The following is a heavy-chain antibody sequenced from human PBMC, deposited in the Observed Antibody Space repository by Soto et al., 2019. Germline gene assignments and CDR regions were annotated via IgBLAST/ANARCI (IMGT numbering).Heavy chain of an antibody. V-gene: IGHV4-34*01. J-gene: IGHJ4*02. Sequence: QVQLQQWGAGLLKPSETLSLTCAVYGGSFSGYYWTWIRQPPGTGLEWIGEINHSGSTNYNPSLKDRVTISGDPSKKQFSLKLTSVTAADTAVYYCARDKITGLFDYWGQGTLVTVSS. CDR1: GGSFSGYY. D-gene: IGHD2-8*02. CDR2: INHSGST. CDR3: ARDKITGLFDY.